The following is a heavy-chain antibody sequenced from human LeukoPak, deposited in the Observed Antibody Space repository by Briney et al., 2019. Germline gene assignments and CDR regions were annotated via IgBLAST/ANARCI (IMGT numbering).Heavy chain of an antibody. V-gene: IGHV1-69*13. CDR1: GGTFSSYA. Sequence: GASVKVSCKASGGTFSSYAISWVRQAPGQGLEWMGGIIPIFGTANYAQKFQGRVTITADESTSTAYMELSSLRSEDTAVYYCARDGYSSSSFTPFDYRGQGTLVTVSS. J-gene: IGHJ4*02. CDR3: ARDGYSSSSFTPFDY. CDR2: IIPIFGTA. D-gene: IGHD6-6*01.